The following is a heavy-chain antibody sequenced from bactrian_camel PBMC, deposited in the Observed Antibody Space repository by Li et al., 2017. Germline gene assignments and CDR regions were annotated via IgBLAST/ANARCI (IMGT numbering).Heavy chain of an antibody. CDR3: AADLRFRRWIGLRPSELNF. J-gene: IGHJ4*01. V-gene: IGHV3S53*01. Sequence: HVQLVESGGGSVQAGGSLRLSCAASEYTYTANCKGWFRQAPGKEREEVATITEDGPTYADSVKGRFTVSRDNPTSTLTLQMDSLTPEDAATYYCAADLRFRRWIGLRPSELNFWGQGTQVTVS. CDR2: ITEDGP. D-gene: IGHD1*01. CDR1: EYTYTANC.